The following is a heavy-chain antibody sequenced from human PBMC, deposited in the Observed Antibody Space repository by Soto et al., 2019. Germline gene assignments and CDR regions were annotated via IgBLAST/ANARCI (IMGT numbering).Heavy chain of an antibody. D-gene: IGHD3-3*01. CDR1: GGSFSVYY. V-gene: IGHV4-34*01. Sequence: SETLSLTCAVYGGSFSVYYWSWIRQPPGKGLEWIGEINHSGSTNYNPSLKSRVTISVDTSKNQFSLKLSSVTAADTAVYYCARLKRTIFGVVIPFDPWGQGTLVTVSS. J-gene: IGHJ5*02. CDR2: INHSGST. CDR3: ARLKRTIFGVVIPFDP.